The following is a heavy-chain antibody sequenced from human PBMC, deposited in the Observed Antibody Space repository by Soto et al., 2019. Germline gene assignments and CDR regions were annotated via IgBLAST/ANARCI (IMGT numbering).Heavy chain of an antibody. CDR2: ISGSGGNT. CDR1: GFTFSTYA. Sequence: EVQLLESGGGLVQPGGSLRLSCAASGFTFSTYAMSWVRQVPGQGLEWVSAISGSGGNTYHADSVKGRFTISRDNSKNTLYMQMNSLRAEDTAVYYCARIPPQITLILGFEDYWGQGTLVTVSS. V-gene: IGHV3-23*01. CDR3: ARIPPQITLILGFEDY. D-gene: IGHD3-22*01. J-gene: IGHJ4*02.